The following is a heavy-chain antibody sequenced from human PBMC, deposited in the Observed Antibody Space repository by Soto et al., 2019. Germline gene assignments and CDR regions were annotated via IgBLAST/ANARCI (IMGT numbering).Heavy chain of an antibody. J-gene: IGHJ6*02. Sequence: GGSLRLSCTGSGFTFGDYAMNWSRQAPGKGLEWVGVIRSKAYGETTDYAASVKGRFTILRDDSKSIAYLQMNSLQSEDTGVYYCTRYTYTSRYSYYGMDVWGHGTTVTVSS. CDR3: TRYTYTSRYSYYGMDV. V-gene: IGHV3-49*03. CDR2: IRSKAYGETT. D-gene: IGHD2-2*01. CDR1: GFTFGDYA.